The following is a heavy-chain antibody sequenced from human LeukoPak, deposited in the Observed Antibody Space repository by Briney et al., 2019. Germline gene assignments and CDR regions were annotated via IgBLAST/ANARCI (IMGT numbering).Heavy chain of an antibody. Sequence: SETLSLTCTGSGGSISSYYWSWIRQPPGKGLEWIGYIYYSGSTNYNPSLKSRVTISVDTSKNQFSLKLSSVTAADTAVYYCARELGDYYYDSSGYHLDAFDIWGQGTMVTVSS. D-gene: IGHD3-22*01. V-gene: IGHV4-59*01. CDR2: IYYSGST. CDR1: GGSISSYY. J-gene: IGHJ3*02. CDR3: ARELGDYYYDSSGYHLDAFDI.